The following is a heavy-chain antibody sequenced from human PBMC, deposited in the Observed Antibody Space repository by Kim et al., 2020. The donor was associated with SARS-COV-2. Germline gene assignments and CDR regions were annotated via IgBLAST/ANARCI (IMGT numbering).Heavy chain of an antibody. CDR3: ARAEADGYDREGVADY. V-gene: IGHV4-34*01. CDR1: GGSFSGYY. D-gene: IGHD5-12*01. J-gene: IGHJ4*02. CDR2: IKHSGST. Sequence: SETLSLTCAVYGGSFSGYYWSWIRQPPGKGLEWIAEIKHSGSTNYNASLQSRVTISSKTSKNKFSLKLISVTTADTAGYYCARAEADGYDREGVADYWGQGTLVTVSS.